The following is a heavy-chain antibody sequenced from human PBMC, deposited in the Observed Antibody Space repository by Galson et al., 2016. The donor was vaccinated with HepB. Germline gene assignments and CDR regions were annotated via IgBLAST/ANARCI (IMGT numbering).Heavy chain of an antibody. CDR3: ARGKSLWTTPWNYGMDV. CDR2: IGTAAGDT. D-gene: IGHD1-1*01. CDR1: GFTFSMYD. Sequence: SLRLSCAASGFTFSMYDMHWVREATGKGLEWASAIGTAAGDTYYLGSVKGRFTISRENAKNSLYLRMNSLRAGDTAVYYCARGKSLWTTPWNYGMDVWGKGTTVTVSS. V-gene: IGHV3-13*01. J-gene: IGHJ6*04.